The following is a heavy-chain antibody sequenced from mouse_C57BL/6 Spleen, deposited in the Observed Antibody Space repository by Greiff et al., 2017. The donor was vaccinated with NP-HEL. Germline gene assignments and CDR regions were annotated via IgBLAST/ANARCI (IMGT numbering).Heavy chain of an antibody. D-gene: IGHD1-2*01. CDR2: IRNKANNHAT. J-gene: IGHJ2*01. CDR1: GFTFSDAW. V-gene: IGHV6-6*01. Sequence: EVKVEESGGGLVQPGGSMKLSCAASGFTFSDAWMDWVRQSPEKGLEWVAEIRNKANNHATYYAESVKGRFTISRDDSKSSVYLQMNSLRAEDTGIYYCTRPGGYGNYFDYWGQGTTLTVSS. CDR3: TRPGGYGNYFDY.